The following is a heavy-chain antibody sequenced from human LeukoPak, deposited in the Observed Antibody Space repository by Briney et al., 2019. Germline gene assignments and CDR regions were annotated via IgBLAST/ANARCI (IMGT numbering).Heavy chain of an antibody. CDR2: IYYSGST. J-gene: IGHJ4*02. CDR1: GGSISSGGYY. D-gene: IGHD5-18*01. V-gene: IGHV4-31*03. CDR3: ARVDTAMVGSDY. Sequence: SQTLSLTCTVSGGSISSGGYYWNWIRQHPGKGLEWIGYIYYSGSTYYNPSLKSRVTISVDTSKNQFSLKLSSVTAADTAVYYCARVDTAMVGSDYWGQGTLVTVSS.